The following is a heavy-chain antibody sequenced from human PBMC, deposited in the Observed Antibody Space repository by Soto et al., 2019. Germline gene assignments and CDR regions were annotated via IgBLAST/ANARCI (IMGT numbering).Heavy chain of an antibody. Sequence: GGSLRLSCAASGFTFSSYEMNWVRQAPGKGLEWISYITTSGDVIYYADSVKGRFAVSRDSTMNSLYLQMSSLRAEDTAVYYCARESIGCGGDCLDYWGQGTLVTVSS. CDR1: GFTFSSYE. V-gene: IGHV3-48*03. CDR2: ITTSGDVI. D-gene: IGHD2-21*01. J-gene: IGHJ4*02. CDR3: ARESIGCGGDCLDY.